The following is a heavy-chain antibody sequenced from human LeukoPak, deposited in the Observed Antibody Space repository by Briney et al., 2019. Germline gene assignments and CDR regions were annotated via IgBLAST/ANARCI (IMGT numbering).Heavy chain of an antibody. D-gene: IGHD2-8*01. Sequence: PGGSLRLSCAASGFTFSSYGMHWVRQAPGKGLEWVAVISNDGGTKYYADSVKGRFTISRENSKSTLYLQMNSLRVEDAATYYCAKSGERYCTRGNCYFDYWGQGTLVTVSS. CDR1: GFTFSSYG. CDR3: AKSGERYCTRGNCYFDY. CDR2: ISNDGGTK. V-gene: IGHV3-30*18. J-gene: IGHJ4*02.